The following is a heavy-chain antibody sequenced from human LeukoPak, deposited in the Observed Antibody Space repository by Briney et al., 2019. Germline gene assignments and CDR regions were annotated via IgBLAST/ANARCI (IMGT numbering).Heavy chain of an antibody. V-gene: IGHV4-4*07. CDR1: GGSISSYY. CDR2: IYTSGST. CDR3: AREADYSNYGP. D-gene: IGHD4-11*01. J-gene: IGHJ5*02. Sequence: SETLSLTCTVSGGSISSYYWSWIRQPAGKGLEWIGRIYTSGSTNYNPSLKSRVTISVDKSKNQFSLKLSSVTAADTAVYYCAREADYSNYGPWGQGTLVTVSS.